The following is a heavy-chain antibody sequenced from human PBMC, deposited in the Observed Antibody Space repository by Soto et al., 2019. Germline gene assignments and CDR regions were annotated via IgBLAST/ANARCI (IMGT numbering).Heavy chain of an antibody. D-gene: IGHD3-3*01. CDR1: GYTFTSYD. CDR2: MNPNSGNT. V-gene: IGHV1-8*01. CDR3: ARGRGNDFWSGYFASNWFDP. J-gene: IGHJ5*02. Sequence: QVQLVQSGAEVKKPGASVKVSCKASGYTFTSYDINWVRQATGQGLEWMGWMNPNSGNTGYAQKCQGRVTMTRNTSISTAYMELSSLRSEDTAVYYCARGRGNDFWSGYFASNWFDPWGQGTLVTVSS.